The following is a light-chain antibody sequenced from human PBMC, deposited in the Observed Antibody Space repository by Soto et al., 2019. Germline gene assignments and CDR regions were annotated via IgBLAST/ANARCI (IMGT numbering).Light chain of an antibody. CDR2: ANS. V-gene: IGLV1-40*01. CDR1: SSNLGAGYD. J-gene: IGLJ1*01. CDR3: QSYDSSLIVSKV. Sequence: QSVLTQPPPVSGAPGQRVTISCSGSSSNLGAGYDVQWYRQFPGTAPKLLIYANSVRPSGVPDRFSGSKSGTSASLAITGLQAEDEADYYCQSYDSSLIVSKVFGTGTKV.